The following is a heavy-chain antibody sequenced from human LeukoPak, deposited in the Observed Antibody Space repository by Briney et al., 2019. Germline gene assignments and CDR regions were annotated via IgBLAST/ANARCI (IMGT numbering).Heavy chain of an antibody. D-gene: IGHD6-13*01. CDR3: AKESGSSWLN. V-gene: IGHV3-23*01. CDR2: ISDYGSST. Sequence: GGSLRLSCAASGFSFSSYWMTWVRQAPGKGLEWVSGISDYGSSTYYADSVKGRFTISRDNSKNTLYLQLNNLRAEDTAVYYCAKESGSSWLNWGQGTLVTVPS. J-gene: IGHJ4*02. CDR1: GFSFSSYW.